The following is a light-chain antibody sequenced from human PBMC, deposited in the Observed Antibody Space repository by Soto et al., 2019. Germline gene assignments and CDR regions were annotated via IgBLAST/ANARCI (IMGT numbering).Light chain of an antibody. J-gene: IGLJ2*01. CDR3: NSYAGSNNFVL. Sequence: QSALTQPPSAAGSPGQSVTISCTGTSSDVGGYNFVSWFQQNPGKAPKLIIYEVNKRPSGVPDRFSGSKPGNTASLTVSGLQAEDEAEYYCNSYAGSNNFVLFGGGTKLTVL. CDR1: SSDVGGYNF. V-gene: IGLV2-8*01. CDR2: EVN.